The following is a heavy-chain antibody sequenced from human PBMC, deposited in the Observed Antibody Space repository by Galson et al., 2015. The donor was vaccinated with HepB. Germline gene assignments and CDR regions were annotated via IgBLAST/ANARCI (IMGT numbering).Heavy chain of an antibody. CDR3: ARDRSGELLRGWFDP. J-gene: IGHJ5*02. D-gene: IGHD1-26*01. Sequence: SVKVSCKASGYTFTSYGISWVRQAPGQGLEWMGWISAYNGNTNYAQKLQGRVTMTTETSTSTAYMELRSPRSDDTAVYYCARDRSGELLRGWFDPWGQGTLVTVSS. CDR2: ISAYNGNT. CDR1: GYTFTSYG. V-gene: IGHV1-18*04.